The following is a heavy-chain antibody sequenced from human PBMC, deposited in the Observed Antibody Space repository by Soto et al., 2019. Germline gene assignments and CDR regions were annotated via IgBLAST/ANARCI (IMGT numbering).Heavy chain of an antibody. Sequence: QVQLVQSGAEVTKTGSSVKVSCKASGGTFSSYAISWVRQAPGQGLEWMGGIIPILGTATYAQKFQGRVTITADKSTSTYYMELRSLRSEDTSVYYCATSPTYSNYANWGQGTLVTRSS. V-gene: IGHV1-69*06. D-gene: IGHD4-4*01. J-gene: IGHJ4*02. CDR3: ATSPTYSNYAN. CDR2: IIPILGTA. CDR1: GGTFSSYA.